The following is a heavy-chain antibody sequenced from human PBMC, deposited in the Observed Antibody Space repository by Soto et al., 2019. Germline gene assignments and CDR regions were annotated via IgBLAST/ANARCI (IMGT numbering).Heavy chain of an antibody. D-gene: IGHD2-21*01. V-gene: IGHV3-23*01. Sequence: SCKASGYTLTDYYMHWVRQAPGKGLEWVSAISGSGGSTYYADSVKGRFTISRDNSKNTLYLQMNSLRAEDTDVYYRAKELVPVFLYCGQGTLVTVS. CDR2: ISGSGGST. CDR3: AKELVPVFLY. J-gene: IGHJ4*02. CDR1: GYTLTDYY.